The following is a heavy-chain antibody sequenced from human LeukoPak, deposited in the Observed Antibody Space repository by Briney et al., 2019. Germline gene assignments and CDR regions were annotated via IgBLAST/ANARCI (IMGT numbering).Heavy chain of an antibody. CDR3: AADPPNQVAAFDY. D-gene: IGHD6-25*01. Sequence: ASVKVSCKASGFTFISSAVQWVRQARGQRLEWIGWIVVGSGNTNYAQKFQERVTITRDMSTSTAYMELSSLRSEDTAVYYCAADPPNQVAAFDYWGQGTLVSVSS. CDR2: IVVGSGNT. V-gene: IGHV1-58*01. J-gene: IGHJ4*02. CDR1: GFTFISSA.